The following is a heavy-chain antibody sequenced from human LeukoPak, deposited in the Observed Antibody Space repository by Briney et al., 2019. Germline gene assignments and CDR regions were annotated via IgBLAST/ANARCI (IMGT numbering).Heavy chain of an antibody. J-gene: IGHJ4*02. D-gene: IGHD3-3*01. Sequence: AGGSLRLSCVASGFTFSSRDWMTWVRQAPGKGLEWVANIKQDGSEKNYVDSVKGRFTISRDNAKNSVDLQMNSLRAEDTVVYYCARDRGGAYDFWSGYYTGYFDYWGQGTLVPVSS. CDR1: GFTFSSRDW. V-gene: IGHV3-7*01. CDR2: IKQDGSEK. CDR3: ARDRGGAYDFWSGYYTGYFDY.